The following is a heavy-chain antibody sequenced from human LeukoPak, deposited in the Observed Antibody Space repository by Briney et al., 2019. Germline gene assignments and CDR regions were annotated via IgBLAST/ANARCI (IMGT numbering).Heavy chain of an antibody. D-gene: IGHD4-17*01. CDR3: ARDFTTVTTYVDY. CDR1: GFTFSSYG. J-gene: IGHJ4*02. CDR2: IRYDGSNK. V-gene: IGHV3-30*02. Sequence: GGSLRLSCAASGFTFSSYGMHWVRQAPGKGLERVAFIRYDGSNKYYADSVKGRFTISRDNSKNTLYLQMNSLRAEDTAVYYCARDFTTVTTYVDYWAREPWSPSPQ.